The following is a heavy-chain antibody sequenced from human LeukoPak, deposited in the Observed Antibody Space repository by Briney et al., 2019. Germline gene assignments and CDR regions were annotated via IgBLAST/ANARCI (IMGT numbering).Heavy chain of an antibody. Sequence: GGSLRLSCADSRFTFSTHGMSWVRQAPGKGLEWVSGINWNGGGTSYADSVKGRFTISRDNAKNSLSLQMDSLRAEDTALYYCARDVNYYDSSGYYSSFDYWGQGTLVTV. D-gene: IGHD3-22*01. V-gene: IGHV3-20*04. J-gene: IGHJ4*02. CDR2: INWNGGGT. CDR3: ARDVNYYDSSGYYSSFDY. CDR1: RFTFSTHG.